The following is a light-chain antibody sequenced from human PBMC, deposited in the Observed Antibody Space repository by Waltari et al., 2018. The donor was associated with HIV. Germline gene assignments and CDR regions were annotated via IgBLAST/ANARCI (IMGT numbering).Light chain of an antibody. Sequence: EIVMTQSPVALSVSPGERVNLSCRASQNVGRKLAWYQQKPGQAPRLLMYDASTRATGFPARFSGSGSGTEFTLTISSLQSEDFAIYYCQQYNYWPPSKSFGQGTRLEI. CDR3: QQYNYWPPSKS. J-gene: IGKJ5*01. CDR2: DAS. V-gene: IGKV3-15*01. CDR1: QNVGRK.